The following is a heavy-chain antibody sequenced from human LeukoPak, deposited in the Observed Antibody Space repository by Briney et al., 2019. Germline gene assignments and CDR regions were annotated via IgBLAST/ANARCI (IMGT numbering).Heavy chain of an antibody. Sequence: GASVKVSFKVSGYTLTELSMHWVRQAPGKGLEWMGGFDPEDGETIYAQKFQGRVTMTEDTSTDTAYMELSSLRSEDTAVYYCATDQLGRGLNDAFDIWGQGTMVTVSS. CDR3: ATDQLGRGLNDAFDI. CDR1: GYTLTELS. V-gene: IGHV1-24*01. D-gene: IGHD7-27*01. CDR2: FDPEDGET. J-gene: IGHJ3*02.